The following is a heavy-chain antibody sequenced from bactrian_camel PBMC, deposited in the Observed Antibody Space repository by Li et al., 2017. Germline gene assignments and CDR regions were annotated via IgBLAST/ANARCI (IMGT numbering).Heavy chain of an antibody. CDR3: AAGTGSFCSGVYDD. CDR1: GVTISRYC. D-gene: IGHD2*01. J-gene: IGHJ4*01. Sequence: HVQLVESGGGSVQVGGSLRLSCVASGVTISRYCMGWFRQIPDKEREGVAGIESDGTSYADSVKGRFTIFKDNAKNTLYLQMDSLKPEDSATYYCAAGTGSFCSGVYDDWGQGTQVTVS. CDR2: IESDGT. V-gene: IGHV3S26*01.